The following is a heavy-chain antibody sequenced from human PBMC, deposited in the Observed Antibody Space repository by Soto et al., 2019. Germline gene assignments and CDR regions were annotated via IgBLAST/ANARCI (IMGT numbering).Heavy chain of an antibody. Sequence: GVSLRLSCAASGFTFSIYGMHWVRQAQGKGLEWVAVIWYDGSNKYYADSVKGRFTISRDNSKNTLYLQMNSLRAEDTAVYYCARELIVYCSSTSCYPDDYYYYGMDVWGQGTTVTVSS. CDR3: ARELIVYCSSTSCYPDDYYYYGMDV. J-gene: IGHJ6*02. CDR2: IWYDGSNK. CDR1: GFTFSIYG. V-gene: IGHV3-33*01. D-gene: IGHD2-2*01.